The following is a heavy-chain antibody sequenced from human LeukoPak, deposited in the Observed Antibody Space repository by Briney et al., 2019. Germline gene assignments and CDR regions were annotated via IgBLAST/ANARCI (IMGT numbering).Heavy chain of an antibody. J-gene: IGHJ4*02. CDR2: LSSSGATI. CDR1: GFTFHDYA. Sequence: GGSLRLSCAASGFTFHDYAMHWVRQAPGKGLEWASSLSSSGATIGYADSVKGRFTISRDNAKNSLYLQMNSLRAEDTAFYYCVKGASSSWFPYFDFWGQGTLVTVSS. CDR3: VKGASSSWFPYFDF. D-gene: IGHD6-13*01. V-gene: IGHV3-9*01.